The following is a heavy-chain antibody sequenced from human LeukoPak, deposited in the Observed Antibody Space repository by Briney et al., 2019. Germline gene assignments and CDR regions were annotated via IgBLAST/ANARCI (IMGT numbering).Heavy chain of an antibody. CDR3: ARGVGATTGNFDY. CDR2: IKQDGSEK. Sequence: GGSLRHSCAASGFTFSSYWMSWVRQAPGKGLEWVANIKQDGSEKYYVDSVKGRFTISRDNAKNSLYLQMNSLRAEDTAVYYCARGVGATTGNFDYWGQGTLVTVSS. V-gene: IGHV3-7*03. CDR1: GFTFSSYW. J-gene: IGHJ4*02. D-gene: IGHD1-26*01.